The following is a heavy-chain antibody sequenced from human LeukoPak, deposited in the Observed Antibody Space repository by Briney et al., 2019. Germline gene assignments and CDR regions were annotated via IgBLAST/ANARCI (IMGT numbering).Heavy chain of an antibody. CDR3: AREASAGGYYFDY. CDR1: GGSISSNSHF. J-gene: IGHJ4*02. V-gene: IGHV4-39*07. CDR2: IHYSGGA. D-gene: IGHD6-13*01. Sequence: SETLSLTCTVSGGSISSNSHFWGWVRQPPGKGLEWIGNIHYSGGAYYNPSLKSRVSLSIDTSRSHFSLHLSSMTAADTAVYYCAREASAGGYYFDYWGQGALVTVSS.